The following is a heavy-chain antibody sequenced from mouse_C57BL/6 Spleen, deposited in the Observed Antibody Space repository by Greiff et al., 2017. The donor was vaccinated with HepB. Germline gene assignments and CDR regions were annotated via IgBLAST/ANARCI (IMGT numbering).Heavy chain of an antibody. V-gene: IGHV1-76*01. D-gene: IGHD2-3*01. CDR2: IYPGSGNT. CDR1: GYTFTDYY. J-gene: IGHJ1*03. CDR3: ARYGDGYYDV. Sequence: QVQLQQSGAELVRPGASVKLSCKASGYTFTDYYINWVKQRPGQGLEWIARIYPGSGNTYYNEKFKGKATLTAEKSSSTAYMQLSSLTSEDSAVYFCARYGDGYYDVWGTGTTVTVSS.